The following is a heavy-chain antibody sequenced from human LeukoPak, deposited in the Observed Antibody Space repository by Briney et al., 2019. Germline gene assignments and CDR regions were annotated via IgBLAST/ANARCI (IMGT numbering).Heavy chain of an antibody. Sequence: SSVKVSCKASGGTFTSYGISWVRQAPGQGLEWMGWISAYNGNTNYAQNFQGRLTMTADTSTSTAYMELRGLRSDDTAVYYCARDLMYYYDSVSYHFDYWGQGTLATVSS. D-gene: IGHD3-22*01. V-gene: IGHV1-18*01. CDR2: ISAYNGNT. CDR3: ARDLMYYYDSVSYHFDY. CDR1: GGTFTSYG. J-gene: IGHJ4*02.